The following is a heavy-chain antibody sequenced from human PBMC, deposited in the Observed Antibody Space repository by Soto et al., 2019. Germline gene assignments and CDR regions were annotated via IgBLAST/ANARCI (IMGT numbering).Heavy chain of an antibody. CDR3: ETVFGLKGAYVTPPLTFDS. J-gene: IGHJ4*02. CDR1: GFTISGFG. V-gene: IGHV3-23*01. CDR2: ISGSGGST. D-gene: IGHD5-12*01. Sequence: VGLLRLCCAAAGFTISGFGMRWVRQAPVKVLEWVSAISGSGGSTYYADSVKDRFTISRDNSKNTLYLQMNRLGAGDTAGYYCETVFGLKGAYVTPPLTFDSWRRGPLIA.